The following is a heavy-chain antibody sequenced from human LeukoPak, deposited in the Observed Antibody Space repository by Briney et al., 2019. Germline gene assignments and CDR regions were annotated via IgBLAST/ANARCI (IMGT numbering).Heavy chain of an antibody. CDR2: IWYDGSNK. Sequence: GGSLRLSCAASGFSFSRYGMHWARQAPGKGLEWVAVIWYDGSNKYYADSVKGRFTISRDNAKNSLYLQMNSLRAEDTAVYYCARGVDVWGQGTTVTVS. J-gene: IGHJ6*02. CDR3: ARGVDV. V-gene: IGHV3-33*03. CDR1: GFSFSRYG.